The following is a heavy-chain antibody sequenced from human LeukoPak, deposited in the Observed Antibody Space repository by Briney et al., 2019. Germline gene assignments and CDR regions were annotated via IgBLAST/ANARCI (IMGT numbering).Heavy chain of an antibody. V-gene: IGHV1-18*01. Sequence: ASVKVSCEASGYTFTSYGINRVRQAPGQGLEWMGWISTYNGDTNYAQNLQGRVTMTTDTSTSTAYMELRSLRSDDTAVYYCGREGLGELSLDYWGQGTLVTVSS. CDR1: GYTFTSYG. CDR3: GREGLGELSLDY. CDR2: ISTYNGDT. D-gene: IGHD3-16*01. J-gene: IGHJ4*02.